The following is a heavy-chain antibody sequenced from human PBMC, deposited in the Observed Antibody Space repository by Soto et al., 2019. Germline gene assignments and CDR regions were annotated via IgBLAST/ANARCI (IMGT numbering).Heavy chain of an antibody. CDR1: GGTFRSHA. CDR2: IILFFGTT. Sequence: SVNVSCKGTGGTFRSHAISWVRQAPGQGLEWMGGIILFFGTTNYAQKFQGRVTITADKSTSTAYMELSSLRSEDTAVYYCARNLGCRQQLVRSRNWFDPWGQGTLFTV. D-gene: IGHD6-13*01. CDR3: ARNLGCRQQLVRSRNWFDP. J-gene: IGHJ5*01. V-gene: IGHV1-69*06.